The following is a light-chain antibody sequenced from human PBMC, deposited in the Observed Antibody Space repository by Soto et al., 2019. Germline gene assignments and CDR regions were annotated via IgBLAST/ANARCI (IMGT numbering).Light chain of an antibody. Sequence: ELVLTQSPATLSSFPGDSVTLSCRASQYINTRLAWYQHRPCQAPRLLIYGAYTRATGIPARFSGSGSGTEFTLTISSLQSEDFAVYYCQQYNNWPPITCGQGTRLEIK. CDR3: QQYNNWPPIT. V-gene: IGKV3-15*01. J-gene: IGKJ5*01. CDR1: QYINTR. CDR2: GAY.